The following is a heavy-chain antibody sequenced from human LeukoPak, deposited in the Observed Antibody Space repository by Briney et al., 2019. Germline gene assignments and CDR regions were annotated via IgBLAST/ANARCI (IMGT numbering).Heavy chain of an antibody. CDR1: VGPSVVTT. Sequence: SETCPSPALPMVGPSVVTTGAGSASPQGRGWSGLGKYNPSLKSRVTISVDTSKNQFSLKLSPVTAADTAVYYCARRGLWFGRGFDPWGQGTLVTVSS. CDR3: ARRGLWFGRGFDP. D-gene: IGHD3-10*01. J-gene: IGHJ5*02. V-gene: IGHV4-34*01.